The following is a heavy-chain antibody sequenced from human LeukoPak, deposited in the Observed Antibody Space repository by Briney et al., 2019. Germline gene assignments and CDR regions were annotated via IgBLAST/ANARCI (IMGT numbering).Heavy chain of an antibody. Sequence: GSLRLSCAASGFTFTSYSMNWVRQAPGKGLEWVSSISSSTDYIYYGDSVKGRFTISRDNAKNSLSLQMNSLRAEDTAVYYCTRGGIAGYFDYWGQGALLTVSS. CDR3: TRGGIAGYFDY. CDR1: GFTFTSYS. V-gene: IGHV3-21*01. J-gene: IGHJ4*02. D-gene: IGHD6-13*01. CDR2: ISSSTDYI.